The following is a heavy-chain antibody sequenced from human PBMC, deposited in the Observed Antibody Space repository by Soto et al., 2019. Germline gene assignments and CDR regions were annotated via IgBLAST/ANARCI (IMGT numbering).Heavy chain of an antibody. J-gene: IGHJ4*02. CDR1: GVTFSSYA. Sequence: GGSLRLSCSASGVTFSSYAMHWVRQAPGKGLEYVSSISTNGGSTHYADSVKGRFTISRDNSKNTQYLQMSSLRADDTAVYYCVKGDYYYDGSGYYPLDFWGQGTLVTVSS. CDR2: ISTNGGST. D-gene: IGHD3-22*01. V-gene: IGHV3-64D*06. CDR3: VKGDYYYDGSGYYPLDF.